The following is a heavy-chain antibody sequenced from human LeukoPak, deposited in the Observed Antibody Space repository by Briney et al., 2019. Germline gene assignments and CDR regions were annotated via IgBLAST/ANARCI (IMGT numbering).Heavy chain of an antibody. D-gene: IGHD3-10*01. CDR3: ARGGRLRWFGKNWFDP. J-gene: IGHJ5*02. CDR2: MNPNSGNT. CDR1: GYTFTSYD. Sequence: ASVKVSCKASGYTFTSYDINWARQATGQGLEWMGWMNPNSGNTGYAQKFQGRVTMTRNTSISTAYMELSSLRSEDTAVYYCARGGRLRWFGKNWFDPWGQGTLVTVSS. V-gene: IGHV1-8*01.